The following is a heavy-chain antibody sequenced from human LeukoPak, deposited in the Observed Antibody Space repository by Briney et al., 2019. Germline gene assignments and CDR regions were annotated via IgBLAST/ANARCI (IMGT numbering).Heavy chain of an antibody. J-gene: IGHJ6*03. Sequence: ASVKVSCKASGYTFTSYGTSWVRQAPGQGLEWVGWISAYNGNTNYAQKLQGRVTMTTDTSTSTAYMELRSLRSDDTAVYYCARDMLDYYYMDVWGKGTTVTVSS. D-gene: IGHD2-8*01. CDR2: ISAYNGNT. CDR1: GYTFTSYG. V-gene: IGHV1-18*01. CDR3: ARDMLDYYYMDV.